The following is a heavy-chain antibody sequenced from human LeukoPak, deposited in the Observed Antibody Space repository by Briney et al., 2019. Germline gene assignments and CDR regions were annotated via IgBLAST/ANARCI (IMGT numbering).Heavy chain of an antibody. CDR3: ARQGNQYYYGSGSYYSPKDWFDP. CDR2: IYYSGST. V-gene: IGHV4-39*01. CDR1: GGSISSSSYY. J-gene: IGHJ5*02. D-gene: IGHD3-10*01. Sequence: SETLSLTCTVSGGSISSSSYYWGWIRQPPGKGLEWIGSIYYSGSTYYNPSLKSRVTISVDTSKNQFSLKLSSVTAADTAVYYCARQGNQYYYGSGSYYSPKDWFDPWGQGTLVTVSS.